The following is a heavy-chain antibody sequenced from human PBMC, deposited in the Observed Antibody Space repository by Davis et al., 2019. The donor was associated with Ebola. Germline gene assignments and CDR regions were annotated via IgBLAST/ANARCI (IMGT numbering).Heavy chain of an antibody. CDR1: GGSISSSHW. J-gene: IGHJ4*02. CDR3: ARRYSEWIFTGSYHFDH. V-gene: IGHV4-4*02. Sequence: PSETLSLTCGVSGGSISSSHWWSWVRQSPGKGLEWIGEIHHSGSTNYNPSLKSRVTISLDKSENHFSLKLRSVTAADTAVYYCARRYSEWIFTGSYHFDHWGQGTLVTVSS. D-gene: IGHD3-9*01. CDR2: IHHSGST.